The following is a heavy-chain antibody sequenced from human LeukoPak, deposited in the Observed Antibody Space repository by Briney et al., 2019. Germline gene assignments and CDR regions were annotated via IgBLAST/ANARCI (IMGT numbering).Heavy chain of an antibody. D-gene: IGHD3-10*01. CDR3: TTGYQGSGSYYPINY. CDR1: GFTFSNAW. J-gene: IGHJ4*02. Sequence: GGSLRLSCAASGFTFSNAWMSWVRQAPGKGLGWVGRIKSKTDGGTTDYAAPVKGRFTISRDDSKNTLYLQMNSLKTEDTAVYYCTTGYQGSGSYYPINYWGQGTLVTVSS. V-gene: IGHV3-15*01. CDR2: IKSKTDGGTT.